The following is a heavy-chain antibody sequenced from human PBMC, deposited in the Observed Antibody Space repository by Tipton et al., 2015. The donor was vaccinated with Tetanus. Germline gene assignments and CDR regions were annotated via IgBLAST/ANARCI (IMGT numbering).Heavy chain of an antibody. D-gene: IGHD3-16*01. J-gene: IGHJ6*03. CDR2: IYPDDSDT. V-gene: IGHV5-51*01. CDR3: ARLGRQGGALRKLYYYYFLDV. CDR1: GYRFTDYW. Sequence: QSGAEVKKAGEPLKISCKGSGYRFTDYWIGWVRQMPGKGLEWMGIIYPDDSDTKYSPSFQGQVTISVDKSINTAYLQWSSLKASDTAMYFCARLGRQGGALRKLYYYYFLDVWGKGTTVTVSS.